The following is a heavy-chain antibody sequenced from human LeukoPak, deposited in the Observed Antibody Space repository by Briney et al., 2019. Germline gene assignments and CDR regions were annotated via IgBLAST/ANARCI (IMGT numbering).Heavy chain of an antibody. CDR3: ATRRYCSGGSCYGGFFDY. D-gene: IGHD2-15*01. Sequence: GGSLRLSCAASGFTFSDYYMSWIRQAPGKGLEWVSYISSSGSTIYYADSVKGRFTIPRDNAKNSLYLQMNSLRAEDTAVYYCATRRYCSGGSCYGGFFDYWGQGTLVTVSS. J-gene: IGHJ4*02. CDR2: ISSSGSTI. CDR1: GFTFSDYY. V-gene: IGHV3-11*01.